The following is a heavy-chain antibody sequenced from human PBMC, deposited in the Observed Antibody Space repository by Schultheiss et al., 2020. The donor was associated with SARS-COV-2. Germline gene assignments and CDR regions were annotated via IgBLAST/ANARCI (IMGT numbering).Heavy chain of an antibody. CDR1: GGSISSGSYY. D-gene: IGHD6-6*01. J-gene: IGHJ5*02. Sequence: SQTLSLTCTVSGGSISSGSYYWSWIRQPPGKGLEWIGEINHSGSTNYNPSLKSRVTISVDTSKNQFSLQLSSVTAADTAVYYCARDPYSSSSFYFDPWGQGTLVTVSS. CDR3: ARDPYSSSSFYFDP. V-gene: IGHV4-39*07. CDR2: INHSGST.